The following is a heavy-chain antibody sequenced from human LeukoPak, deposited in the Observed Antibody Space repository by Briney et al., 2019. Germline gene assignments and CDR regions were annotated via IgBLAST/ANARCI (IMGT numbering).Heavy chain of an antibody. V-gene: IGHV4-4*07. CDR2: IYTSGRT. D-gene: IGHD6-13*01. CDR3: ARMRISSWYWHDY. J-gene: IGHJ4*02. Sequence: SETLSLTCTLSGGSISHYYWSWIRQPAGKGMEWIGRIYTSGRTNYKPSLKSRVTMSIDTSKDQFSLKLSSVTAADTAVYYCARMRISSWYWHDYWGQGTLVTVSS. CDR1: GGSISHYY.